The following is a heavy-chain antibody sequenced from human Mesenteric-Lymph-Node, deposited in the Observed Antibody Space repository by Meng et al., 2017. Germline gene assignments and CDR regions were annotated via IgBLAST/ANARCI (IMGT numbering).Heavy chain of an antibody. Sequence: QGQLQEPGPGLVKPSETLSLICAVSGDSITSNNWWSWVRQPPGKGLEWIGQVYHAGWTNYNPSLNSRVTMSLDVSKNQLSLILSSVTAADTAVYFCARHGGYHFDYWGQGTLVTVSS. V-gene: IGHV4-4*02. J-gene: IGHJ4*02. CDR2: VYHAGWT. D-gene: IGHD4-17*01. CDR3: ARHGGYHFDY. CDR1: GDSITSNNW.